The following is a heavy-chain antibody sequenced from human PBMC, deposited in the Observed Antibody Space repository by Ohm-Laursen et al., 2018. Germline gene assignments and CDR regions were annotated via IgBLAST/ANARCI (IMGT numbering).Heavy chain of an antibody. CDR2: IWYDGSNK. CDR1: GFTFSSYG. D-gene: IGHD3-3*01. J-gene: IGHJ4*01. V-gene: IGHV3-33*01. CDR3: ARDKIRGDFGNYFDY. Sequence: SLRLSCAASGFTFSSYGMHWVRQAPGKGLEWVAVIWYDGSNKYYADSVKGRFTISRDNSKNTLYLQMNSLRAEDTAVYYCARDKIRGDFGNYFDYWGQGTLVTVSS.